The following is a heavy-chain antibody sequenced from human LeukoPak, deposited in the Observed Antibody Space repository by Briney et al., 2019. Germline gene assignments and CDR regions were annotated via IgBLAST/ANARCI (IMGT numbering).Heavy chain of an antibody. J-gene: IGHJ4*02. D-gene: IGHD3-9*01. Sequence: ASVKVSCKASGYTFTSYGISWVRQAPGQGLEWMGWISAYNGNTNYAQKLQGRVTMTTDTSTSTAYMELRSLRSDDTAVYYCASGVMDYDILTGSYLDYWGQGTLVTVSS. CDR2: ISAYNGNT. CDR3: ASGVMDYDILTGSYLDY. V-gene: IGHV1-18*01. CDR1: GYTFTSYG.